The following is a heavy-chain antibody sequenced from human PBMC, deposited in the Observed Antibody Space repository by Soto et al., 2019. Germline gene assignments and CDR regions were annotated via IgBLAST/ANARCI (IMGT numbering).Heavy chain of an antibody. D-gene: IGHD3-3*01. CDR1: GFTFSSYA. Sequence: GGSLRLSCAASGFTFSSYAMSWVRQAPGKGLEWVSAISGSGGSTYYADSVKGRFTISRDNSKNTLYLQMNSLRAEDTAVYYCAKDHHIGFWSGYSDYYYYGMDVWGQGTTVTVSS. CDR2: ISGSGGST. V-gene: IGHV3-23*01. CDR3: AKDHHIGFWSGYSDYYYYGMDV. J-gene: IGHJ6*02.